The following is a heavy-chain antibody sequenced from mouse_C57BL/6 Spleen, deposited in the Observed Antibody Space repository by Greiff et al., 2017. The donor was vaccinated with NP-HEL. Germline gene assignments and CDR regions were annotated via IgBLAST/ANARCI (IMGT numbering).Heavy chain of an antibody. Sequence: VQLQQSGAELVRPGSSVKLSCKASGYTFTSYWMDWVKQRPGQGLEWIGNIYPSDSETHYNQKFKDKATLTVDKSSSTAYMQLSSLTSEDSAVYYCARPTTGTRGYFDYWGQGTTLTVSS. CDR3: ARPTTGTRGYFDY. D-gene: IGHD4-1*02. V-gene: IGHV1-61*01. CDR1: GYTFTSYW. J-gene: IGHJ2*01. CDR2: IYPSDSET.